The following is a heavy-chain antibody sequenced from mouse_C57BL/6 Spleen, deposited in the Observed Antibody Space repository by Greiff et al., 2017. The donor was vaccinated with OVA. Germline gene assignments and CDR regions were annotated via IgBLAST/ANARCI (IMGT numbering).Heavy chain of an antibody. CDR1: GYTFTSYG. Sequence: QVQLQQSGAELARPGASVKLSCKASGYTFTSYGISWVKQRTGQGLEWIGEIYPRSGNTYYNEKFKGKATLTADKSSSTAYMELRSLTSEDSAVYFCARYGYDDYYAIDYWGQGTSVTVSS. J-gene: IGHJ4*01. CDR3: ARYGYDDYYAIDY. V-gene: IGHV1-81*01. CDR2: IYPRSGNT. D-gene: IGHD2-2*01.